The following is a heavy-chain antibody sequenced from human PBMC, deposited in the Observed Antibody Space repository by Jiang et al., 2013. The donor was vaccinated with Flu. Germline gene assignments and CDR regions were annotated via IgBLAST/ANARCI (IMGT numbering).Heavy chain of an antibody. CDR1: GTSMNTYY. V-gene: IGHV4-59*01. Sequence: GSGLVKPAETLSLICTVSGTSMNTYYWTWFRQPPGKGLEWVGYIYYSGSTDYNPSLKSRVTISMDMSRYQFSLKLTSVTAADTAMYYCATSDYRNFDYWGQGRLVTVSS. D-gene: IGHD2-2*02. CDR2: IYYSGST. J-gene: IGHJ4*02. CDR3: ATSDYRNFDY.